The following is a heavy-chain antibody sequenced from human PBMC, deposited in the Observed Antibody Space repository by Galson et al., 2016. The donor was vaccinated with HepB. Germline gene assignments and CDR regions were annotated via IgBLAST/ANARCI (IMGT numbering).Heavy chain of an antibody. CDR3: AKDISNWELFYFDS. CDR1: GFTFNTYA. D-gene: IGHD6-13*01. Sequence: SLRLSCAASGFTFNTYAMNWVRQAPGKGLEWVSGISSSGNTAYYADSVRGRFTISRDNSKNTLYLQMNSLTAEDTAVYYCAKDISNWELFYFDSWGQGTLVTVSS. J-gene: IGHJ4*02. CDR2: ISSSGNTA. V-gene: IGHV3-23*01.